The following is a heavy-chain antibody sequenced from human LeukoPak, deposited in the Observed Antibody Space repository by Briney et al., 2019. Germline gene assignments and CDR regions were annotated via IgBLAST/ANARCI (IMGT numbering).Heavy chain of an antibody. CDR1: GYTFTSYD. CDR2: MNPNSGNT. CDR3: ARGSVGYCSGGSCYSFPF. D-gene: IGHD2-15*01. Sequence: ASVKVSCKASGYTFTSYDINWVRQATGQGLEWMGWMNPNSGNTGYAQKFQGRVTITRNTSISTAYMELSSLRSEDTAVYYCARGSVGYCSGGSCYSFPFRGQGTLVTVSS. V-gene: IGHV1-8*03. J-gene: IGHJ4*02.